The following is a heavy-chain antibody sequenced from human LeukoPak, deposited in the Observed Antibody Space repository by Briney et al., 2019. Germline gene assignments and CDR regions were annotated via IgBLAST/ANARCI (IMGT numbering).Heavy chain of an antibody. V-gene: IGHV1-69*13. CDR1: GGTFSSYA. D-gene: IGHD5-12*01. CDR3: ARDSGYSPSHYYYGMDV. J-gene: IGHJ6*02. CDR2: IIPIFGTA. Sequence: SVKVSCKASGGTFSSYAISWVRQAPGQGLEWMGGIIPIFGTANYAQKFQGRVAITADESTSTAYMELSSLRSEDTAVYYCARDSGYSPSHYYYGMDVWGQGTTVTVSS.